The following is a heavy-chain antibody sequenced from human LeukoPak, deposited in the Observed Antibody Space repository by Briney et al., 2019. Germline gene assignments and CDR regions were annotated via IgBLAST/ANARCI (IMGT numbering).Heavy chain of an antibody. CDR1: GFTVSSNY. V-gene: IGHV3-53*04. Sequence: PGGSLRLSCAASGFTVSSNYMSWVRQAPGKGLEWVSVIYSGGSTYYADSVKGRFTISRHNSKNTLYLQMNSLRAEDTAVYYCARGLAAAAAYYSDYWGQGTLVTVSS. J-gene: IGHJ4*02. CDR3: ARGLAAAAAYYSDY. CDR2: IYSGGST. D-gene: IGHD6-13*01.